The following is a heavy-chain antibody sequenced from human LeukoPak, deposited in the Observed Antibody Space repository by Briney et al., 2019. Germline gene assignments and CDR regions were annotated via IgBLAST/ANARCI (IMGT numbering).Heavy chain of an antibody. CDR3: ARDSSYYGSEDAFDI. CDR2: IYYSGST. V-gene: IGHV4-59*01. D-gene: IGHD3-10*01. Sequence: SETLSLTRTVSGGSISSYYWSWIRQPPGKGLERIGYIYYSGSTNYNPSLKSRVTISVDTSKNQFSLKLSSVTAADTAVYYCARDSSYYGSEDAFDIWGQGTMVTVSS. J-gene: IGHJ3*02. CDR1: GGSISSYY.